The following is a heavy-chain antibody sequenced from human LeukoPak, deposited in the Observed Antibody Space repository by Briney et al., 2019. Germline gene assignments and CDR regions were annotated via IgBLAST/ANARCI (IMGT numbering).Heavy chain of an antibody. CDR3: VRAWSMDV. CDR1: GFTFSGHW. CDR2: TKLDGSEK. V-gene: IGHV3-7*04. Sequence: PGGSLRLSCAASGFTFSGHWMSWVRQAPGKGLEWVANTKLDGSEKYYVDSVKGRFTISRDNTKNSLYLQMNSLRAEDTAVYYCVRAWSMDVWGQGTTVTVSS. J-gene: IGHJ6*02. D-gene: IGHD1-1*01.